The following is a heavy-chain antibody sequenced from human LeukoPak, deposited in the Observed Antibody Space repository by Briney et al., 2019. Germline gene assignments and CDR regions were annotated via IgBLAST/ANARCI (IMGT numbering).Heavy chain of an antibody. J-gene: IGHJ4*02. CDR2: IYYSGST. Sequence: SETLSLTCTVSGGSISSYYWSWIRQPPGKGLEWIGYIYYSGSTNYNPSLKSRVTISVDTSKNQFSLKLSSVTAADTAVYYCARGDIVVVPAAMGFDYWGQGTLVTVSS. CDR1: GGSISSYY. V-gene: IGHV4-59*01. D-gene: IGHD2-2*01. CDR3: ARGDIVVVPAAMGFDY.